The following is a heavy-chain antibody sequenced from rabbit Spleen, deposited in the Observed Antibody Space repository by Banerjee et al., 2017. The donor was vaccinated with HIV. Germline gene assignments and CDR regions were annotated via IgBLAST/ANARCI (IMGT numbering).Heavy chain of an antibody. D-gene: IGHD4-1*01. CDR1: GFSFSAGYY. CDR3: ARDLAGVIGWNFYL. V-gene: IGHV1S40*01. Sequence: QSLEESGGGLVKPGGTLTLTCTASGFSFSAGYYMCWVRQAPGKGLEWIACIDSGSRDFTYYASWAKGRFTLSRTSSTTVDLKMTSLTAADTATYFCARDLAGVIGWNFYLWGPGTLVTVS. J-gene: IGHJ4*01. CDR2: IDSGSRDFT.